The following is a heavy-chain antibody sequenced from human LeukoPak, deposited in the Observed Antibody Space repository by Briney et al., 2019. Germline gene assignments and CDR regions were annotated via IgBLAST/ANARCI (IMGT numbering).Heavy chain of an antibody. CDR3: VKASSSSPQYNWFDA. CDR2: VSGTGGRT. Sequence: GGSLRLSCAASGFTFSTYAMSWVRQAPGKGLEWVSVVSGTGGRTYYADFVKGRFTISRDNSKNTLYLQMNSLRAEDTALYYCVKASSSSPQYNWFDAWGQGTLVTVSS. CDR1: GFTFSTYA. J-gene: IGHJ5*02. D-gene: IGHD6-6*01. V-gene: IGHV3-23*01.